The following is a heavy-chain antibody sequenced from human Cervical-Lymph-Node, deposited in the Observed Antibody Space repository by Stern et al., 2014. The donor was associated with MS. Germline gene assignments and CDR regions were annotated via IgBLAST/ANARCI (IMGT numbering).Heavy chain of an antibody. CDR3: ASLLGRIAVASVDY. CDR1: GGTFSNYA. V-gene: IGHV1-69*01. Sequence: VQLVESGAEVKKPGSSVKVSCKASGGTFSNYAISWVRQAPGHGLEWMGGIIPIFGTANYAQKFQGRVTLTADESTSTAYMERSSLRSDDTAVYYCASLLGRIAVASVDYWGQGTLVTVSS. D-gene: IGHD6-19*01. J-gene: IGHJ4*02. CDR2: IIPIFGTA.